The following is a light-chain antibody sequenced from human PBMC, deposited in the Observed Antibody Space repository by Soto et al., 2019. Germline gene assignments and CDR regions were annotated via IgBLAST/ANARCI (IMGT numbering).Light chain of an antibody. CDR3: QQSLHLPYT. CDR2: DAT. J-gene: IGKJ2*01. Sequence: DIRMTQSPSSLSASVGDRVTITCQASQDITNFLNWYQQKPGKAPNLLIYDATNLETGVPSRFSGGGSGTDFTLTISTLQPEDVATYFCQQSLHLPYTFGQGAKLEIK. V-gene: IGKV1-33*01. CDR1: QDITNF.